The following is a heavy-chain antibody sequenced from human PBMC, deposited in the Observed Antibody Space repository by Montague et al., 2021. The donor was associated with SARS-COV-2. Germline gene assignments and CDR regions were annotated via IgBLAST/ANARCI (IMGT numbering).Heavy chain of an antibody. CDR3: AKDLTGGGELQGLFDY. Sequence: SLRLSCAASRFTFSSYAMSWVRQAPGKGLEWVSAISGSGGSRYSXGSVRGRFTISRDNSKNTLYLQLNSLRAEDTAVYYCAKDLTGGGELQGLFDYWGQGTLVTVSS. D-gene: IGHD1-14*01. J-gene: IGHJ4*02. V-gene: IGHV3-23*01. CDR1: RFTFSSYA. CDR2: ISGSGGSR.